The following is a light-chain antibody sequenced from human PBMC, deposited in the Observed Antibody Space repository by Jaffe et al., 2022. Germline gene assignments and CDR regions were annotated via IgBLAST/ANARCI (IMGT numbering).Light chain of an antibody. CDR2: GKN. CDR3: NSRDSSGNHLRV. J-gene: IGLJ2*01. CDR1: SLRNYY. V-gene: IGLV3-19*01. Sequence: SSELTQDPAVSVALGQTVRITCQGDSLRNYYASWYQQKPGQAPVLVIYGKNNRPSGIPDRFSGSSSGNTASLTITGAQAEDEADYYCNSRDSSGNHLRVFGGGTTLTVL.